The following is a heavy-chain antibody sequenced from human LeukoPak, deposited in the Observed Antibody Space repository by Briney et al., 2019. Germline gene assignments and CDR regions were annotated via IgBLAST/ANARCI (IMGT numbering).Heavy chain of an antibody. J-gene: IGHJ4*02. D-gene: IGHD7-27*01. CDR1: GYNFATYW. CDR3: ARMSGNWGSAGGDY. V-gene: IGHV5-51*01. Sequence: GESLKISCKGSGYNFATYWIAWVRQMPGKGLEWMGIVYPSDSDNRYSPSFQGQVTISADKSISTAYLQWSSLKASDTAMYYCARMSGNWGSAGGDYWGQGTLVTVAS. CDR2: VYPSDSDN.